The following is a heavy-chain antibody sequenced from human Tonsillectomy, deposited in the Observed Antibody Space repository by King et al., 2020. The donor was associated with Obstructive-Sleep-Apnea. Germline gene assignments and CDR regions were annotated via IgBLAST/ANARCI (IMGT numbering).Heavy chain of an antibody. V-gene: IGHV3-13*01. CDR1: GCTFSNYD. J-gene: IGHJ2*01. D-gene: IGHD3-3*01. CDR2: VVTACDT. CDR3: ARDFLGTLWYFDL. Sequence: VQLVESGGGLVQPVGSLRLSCAASGCTFSNYDMHWVRQTPGKHLEWVSAVVTACDTYYPGSVKDRFTIYRENAKNSLYLQMNSRRIGDTAVYYCARDFLGTLWYFDLWGRGTLVTVSS.